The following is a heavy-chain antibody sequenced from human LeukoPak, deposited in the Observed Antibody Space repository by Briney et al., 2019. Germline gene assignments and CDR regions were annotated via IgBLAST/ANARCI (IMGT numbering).Heavy chain of an antibody. CDR2: INHSGST. CDR1: GGSFSGYY. CDR3: ARKRAPAGTDWLDP. J-gene: IGHJ5*02. Sequence: SETLSLTCAVYGGSFSGYYWSWIRQPPGKGLEWIGEINHSGSTNYNPSLKSRVTISVDTSKNQFSLKLSSVTAADTAVYYCARKRAPAGTDWLDPWGQGTLVTVSS. V-gene: IGHV4-34*01. D-gene: IGHD6-13*01.